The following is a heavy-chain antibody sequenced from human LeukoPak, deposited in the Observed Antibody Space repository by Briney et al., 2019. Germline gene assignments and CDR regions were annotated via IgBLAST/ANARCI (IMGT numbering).Heavy chain of an antibody. D-gene: IGHD3-10*01. V-gene: IGHV3-33*01. CDR3: ARGAYGSGTYHDFDI. Sequence: GRSLRLSCAASGFTFSSYGMHWVRQAPGKGLEWAAVIWYDGSNKYYVDSVKGRFTISRDNSKNTLYLQMNSLRAEDTAVYYCARGAYGSGTYHDFDIWGQGTMVTVSS. CDR1: GFTFSSYG. J-gene: IGHJ3*02. CDR2: IWYDGSNK.